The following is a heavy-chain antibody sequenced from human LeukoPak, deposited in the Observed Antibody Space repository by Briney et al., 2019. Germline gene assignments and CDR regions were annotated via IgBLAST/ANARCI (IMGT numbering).Heavy chain of an antibody. J-gene: IGHJ5*02. CDR3: ARVGTGTRSFDP. D-gene: IGHD1/OR15-1a*01. CDR2: NRAYDRNT. CDR1: VCTFTTYD. Sequence: ASVKVSCKSSVCTFTTYDINWVRQAPGRGLEGMGRNRAYDRNTHYGQKFQGRVTKTTDTSTNTAYMELRALRSDDTAVYYCARVGTGTRSFDPWGQGTLVTVSS. V-gene: IGHV1-18*01.